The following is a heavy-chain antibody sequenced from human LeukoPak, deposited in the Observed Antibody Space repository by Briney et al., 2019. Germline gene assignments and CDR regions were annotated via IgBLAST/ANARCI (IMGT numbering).Heavy chain of an antibody. V-gene: IGHV3-30-3*01. J-gene: IGHJ4*02. CDR3: AREQLGIEGYFDY. Sequence: GRSLRLSCAASGFTFSSYAMHWVRQAPGKGLEWVAVISYDGSNKYYADSVKGRFTISRDNSKNTLYLQMNSLRAEDTAVYYCAREQLGIEGYFDYWGQGTLVTVSS. D-gene: IGHD7-27*01. CDR1: GFTFSSYA. CDR2: ISYDGSNK.